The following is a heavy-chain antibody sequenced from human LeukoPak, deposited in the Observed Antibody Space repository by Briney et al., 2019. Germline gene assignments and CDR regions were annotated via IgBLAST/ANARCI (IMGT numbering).Heavy chain of an antibody. D-gene: IGHD6-19*01. J-gene: IGHJ3*02. CDR2: IIPIFGTA. CDR1: GGTFSSYA. CDR3: ARSSPASFRPYSIGWDINAFDI. V-gene: IGHV1-69*05. Sequence: SVKVSCKASGGTFSSYAISWVRQAPGQGLEWMGGIIPIFGTANYAQKFQGRVTITRDTSASTAYMELSSLRSEDTAVYYCARSSPASFRPYSIGWDINAFDIWGQGTMVTVSS.